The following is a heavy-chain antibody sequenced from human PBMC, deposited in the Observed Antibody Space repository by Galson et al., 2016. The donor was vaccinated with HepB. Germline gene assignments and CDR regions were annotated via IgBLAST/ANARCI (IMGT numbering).Heavy chain of an antibody. V-gene: IGHV3-15*07. D-gene: IGHD2-21*02. CDR1: GLTIKYTW. Sequence: SLRLSCAVSGLTIKYTWVNWVRQSAGKGLEWVGRIKGTADGGTADYAAPAEGRFTISRDDSITTVYLQMNRLRSEDTAVYYCTTSFTATVEAYDYWGQGTLVIVSS. CDR2: IKGTADGGTA. CDR3: TTSFTATVEAYDY. J-gene: IGHJ4*02.